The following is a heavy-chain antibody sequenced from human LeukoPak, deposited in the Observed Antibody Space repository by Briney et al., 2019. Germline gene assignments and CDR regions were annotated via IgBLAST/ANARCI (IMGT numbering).Heavy chain of an antibody. J-gene: IGHJ4*02. D-gene: IGHD5-18*01. CDR1: GDSISSSNW. Sequence: SETLSLTCAVSGDSISSSNWWSWVRQPPGKGLEWIGEIYHSGSTNYNPSLESRVTISLDKSENQFSLKLSSVTAADTAVYYCARLDTTMGSVAFDHWGQGTLVTVSS. CDR3: ARLDTTMGSVAFDH. CDR2: IYHSGST. V-gene: IGHV4-4*02.